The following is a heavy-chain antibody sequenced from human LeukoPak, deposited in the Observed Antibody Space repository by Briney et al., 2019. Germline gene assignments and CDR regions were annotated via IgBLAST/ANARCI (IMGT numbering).Heavy chain of an antibody. CDR2: ISYSGST. CDR3: AAQVGALGVDAFDI. Sequence: SETLSLTCTVSGDSISSSSYYWDWIRQPPGKGLEWIGSISYSGSTYYNSSLTSRVTISVDTSKNQLSLKLRSVTAADTAVYYCAAQVGALGVDAFDIWGQGTMVTVSS. J-gene: IGHJ3*02. D-gene: IGHD1-26*01. V-gene: IGHV4-39*07. CDR1: GDSISSSSYY.